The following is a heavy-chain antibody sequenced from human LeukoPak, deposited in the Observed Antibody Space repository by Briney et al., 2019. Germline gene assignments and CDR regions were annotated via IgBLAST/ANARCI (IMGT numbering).Heavy chain of an antibody. CDR3: ASGRIAARPIISY. V-gene: IGHV3-30-3*01. CDR1: GFTFSSYA. J-gene: IGHJ4*02. CDR2: ISYDGSNK. Sequence: GGSLRLSCAASGFTFSSYAMHWVRQAPGKGLEWVAVISYDGSNKYYADSVKGRFTISRDNSKNTLYLQMNSLRAEDTAVYYCASGRIAARPIISYWGQGTLVTVSS. D-gene: IGHD6-6*01.